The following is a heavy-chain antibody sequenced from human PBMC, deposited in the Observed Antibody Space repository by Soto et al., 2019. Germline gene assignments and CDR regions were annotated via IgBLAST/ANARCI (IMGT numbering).Heavy chain of an antibody. CDR1: GGSISSSGYY. D-gene: IGHD3-10*01. CDR2: IYYSGST. Sequence: PSETLSLTCTVSGGSISSSGYYWSWIRQHPGKGLEFIGYIYYSGSTYYNPSLKSRVTISVDTSKNQFSLKLSSVTAADTAVYYCARYFYASGLGFDPWGQGTLVTVSS. V-gene: IGHV4-31*03. J-gene: IGHJ5*02. CDR3: ARYFYASGLGFDP.